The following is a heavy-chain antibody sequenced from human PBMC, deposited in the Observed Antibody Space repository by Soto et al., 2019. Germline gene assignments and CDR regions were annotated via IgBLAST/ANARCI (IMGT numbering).Heavy chain of an antibody. D-gene: IGHD6-19*01. J-gene: IGHJ5*02. CDR3: ANRRVGSSVWYDWFDP. Sequence: QITLKESGPALVRPTQTLTLTCTLSGVSLTTSGVRVGWIRQPPGKALEWLAIIFWDDEKHYSPSLESRLTITKDTSKNQVVLTMTNMDPVDTGTYFCANRRVGSSVWYDWFDPWGQGMLVTVSS. CDR2: IFWDDEK. CDR1: GVSLTTSGVR. V-gene: IGHV2-5*02.